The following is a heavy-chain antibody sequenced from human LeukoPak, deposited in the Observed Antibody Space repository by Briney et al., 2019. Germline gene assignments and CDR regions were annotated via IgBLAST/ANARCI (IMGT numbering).Heavy chain of an antibody. J-gene: IGHJ4*02. CDR1: GFTFSSYA. CDR3: AKDQGGIAAAAPFDY. D-gene: IGHD6-13*01. Sequence: GGSLRLSCAASGFTFSSYAMSWVRQAPGKGLEWVSAISGSGGSTYYADSVKGRFTISRVNSKNTLYLQMNSLRAEDTAVYYCAKDQGGIAAAAPFDYWGQGTLVTVSS. V-gene: IGHV3-23*01. CDR2: ISGSGGST.